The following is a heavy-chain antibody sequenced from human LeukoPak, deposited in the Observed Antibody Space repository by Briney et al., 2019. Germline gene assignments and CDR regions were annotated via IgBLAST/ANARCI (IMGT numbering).Heavy chain of an antibody. V-gene: IGHV4-39*07. D-gene: IGHD3-22*01. J-gene: IGHJ4*02. CDR1: GGSISSSSYY. CDR3: ARDSSSSGYLHY. Sequence: PSETLSLTCTVSGGSISSSSYYWSWIRQPPGKGLEWIGEINHSGSTNYNPSLKSRVTISVDTSKNQFSLKLSSVTAADTAVYYCARDSSSSGYLHYWGQGTLVTVSS. CDR2: INHSGST.